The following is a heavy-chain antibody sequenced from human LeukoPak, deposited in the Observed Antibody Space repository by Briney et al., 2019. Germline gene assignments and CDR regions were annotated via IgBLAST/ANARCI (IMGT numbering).Heavy chain of an antibody. V-gene: IGHV3-30*18. D-gene: IGHD2-21*01. J-gene: IGHJ2*01. CDR1: GFTFSSYG. CDR2: ASFDSKNI. Sequence: GGSLRLSCAASGFTFSSYGMNWVRQAPGKGLEWVAVASFDSKNIYYPDSVKGRFTISRDNSKNMLYLQMNSLRSDDTAVCLCAKNGPGDNWYFDLWGRGTLVTVSS. CDR3: AKNGPGDNWYFDL.